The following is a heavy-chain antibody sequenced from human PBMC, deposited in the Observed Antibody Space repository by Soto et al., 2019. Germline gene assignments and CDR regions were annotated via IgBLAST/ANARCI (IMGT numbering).Heavy chain of an antibody. CDR2: IDYSGTT. CDR3: ARVLFGRLACFAP. D-gene: IGHD1-26*01. CDR1: GGCSSRRMYY. Sequence: SETRSLTCTVAGGCSSRRMYYWGWIRQPPGRGLEWIGIIDYSGTTYYNPSLKSRLTMSVETSKNHFSLNLSSVTAADTAVYYWARVLFGRLACFAPWGRGTLVTVSS. V-gene: IGHV4-39*02. J-gene: IGHJ5*02.